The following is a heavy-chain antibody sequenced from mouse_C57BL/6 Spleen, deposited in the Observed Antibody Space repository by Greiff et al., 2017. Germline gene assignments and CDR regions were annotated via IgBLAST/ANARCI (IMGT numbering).Heavy chain of an antibody. J-gene: IGHJ3*01. CDR3: ARDLPGFAY. CDR1: GFTFSSYA. Sequence: EVQLVESGGGLVKPGGSLKLSCAASGFTFSSYAMSWVRQTPEKRLEWVATISAGGSYTYYPDNVTGRFTISRDNAKNNLYLQMSHLKSEDTAMYYCARDLPGFAYWGQGTLVTVSA. D-gene: IGHD6-1*01. V-gene: IGHV5-4*01. CDR2: ISAGGSYT.